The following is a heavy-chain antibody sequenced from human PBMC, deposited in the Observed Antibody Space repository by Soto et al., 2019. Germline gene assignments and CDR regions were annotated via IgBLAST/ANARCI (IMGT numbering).Heavy chain of an antibody. V-gene: IGHV4-39*01. Sequence: PSETLSLTCTVSGGSISSSSSYWGWIRQPPGKGLEWIGSMSYSGSTYHNPSLKSRVTLSVDTTQNQFSLKLTSVTAADTAVYSCARHRVPRVYDPIPGCFDSWGQGILVTVSS. CDR2: MSYSGST. J-gene: IGHJ4*02. CDR1: GGSISSSSSY. CDR3: ARHRVPRVYDPIPGCFDS. D-gene: IGHD5-12*01.